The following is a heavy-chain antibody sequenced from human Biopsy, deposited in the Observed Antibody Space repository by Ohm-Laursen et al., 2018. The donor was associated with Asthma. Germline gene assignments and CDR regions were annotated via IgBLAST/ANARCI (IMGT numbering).Heavy chain of an antibody. D-gene: IGHD5-24*01. CDR3: ARDMNRDGWYFDY. V-gene: IGHV3-30-3*01. CDR1: GFTFSTYA. J-gene: IGHJ4*02. Sequence: SLRLSCTASGFTFSTYAIHWVRQAAGQALEWVAVISYDGSNKYYADSVKDRFTISRDTSKNTLYLQMNSLRGDDTAVYYCARDMNRDGWYFDYWGQGTLVTVSS. CDR2: ISYDGSNK.